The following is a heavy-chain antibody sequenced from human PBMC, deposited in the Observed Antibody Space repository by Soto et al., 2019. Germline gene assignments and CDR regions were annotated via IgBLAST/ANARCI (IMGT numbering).Heavy chain of an antibody. V-gene: IGHV4-59*01. CDR1: GGSISGSY. D-gene: IGHD6-19*01. J-gene: IGHJ4*02. CDR2: VYYTGST. CDR3: ARSVAVPGAHIDY. Sequence: SETLSLTCSVSGGSISGSYWSWIRQSPGKGLEWLGYVYYTGSTNYSPSLRSRVSISVDTSKNEFSLRLSSVTAADTAVYFCARSVAVPGAHIDYWGQGTQVTVYS.